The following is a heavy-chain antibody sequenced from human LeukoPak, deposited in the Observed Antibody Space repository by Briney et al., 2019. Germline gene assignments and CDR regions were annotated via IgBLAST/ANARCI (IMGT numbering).Heavy chain of an antibody. CDR1: GFTFSSYS. D-gene: IGHD2-15*01. CDR2: ISSSSSYI. V-gene: IGHV3-21*01. J-gene: IGHJ3*02. Sequence: GGSLRLSCAASGFTFSSYSMNWVRQAPGKGLEWVSSISSSSSYIYYADSVKGRFTISRDNAKNSPYLQMNSLRAEDTAVYYCARDRGSLAFDIWGQGTMVTVSS. CDR3: ARDRGSLAFDI.